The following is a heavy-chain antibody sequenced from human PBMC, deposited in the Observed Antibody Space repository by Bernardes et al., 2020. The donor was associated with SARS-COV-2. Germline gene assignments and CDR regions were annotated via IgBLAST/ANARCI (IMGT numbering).Heavy chain of an antibody. D-gene: IGHD1-26*01. CDR1: GYTLTELS. CDR2: FDPEDGET. CDR3: ATGPIVGAISWFDP. J-gene: IGHJ5*02. V-gene: IGHV1-24*01. Sequence: ASVKVSCKVSGYTLTELSMHWVRQAPGKGLEWMGGFDPEDGETIYAQKFQGRVTMTEDTSTDTAYMELSSLRSEDTAVYYCATGPIVGAISWFDPWGQGTLVTVSS.